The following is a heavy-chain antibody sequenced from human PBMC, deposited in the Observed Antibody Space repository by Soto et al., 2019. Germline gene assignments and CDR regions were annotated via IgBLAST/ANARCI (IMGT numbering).Heavy chain of an antibody. CDR2: IYHSGST. CDR3: ARESPLTMGYYYGVDV. Sequence: SETLSLTYTVSGGYISSSSYYWGWIRQPPGKGLEWIGSIYHSGSTYYNPSLKSRVTISVDTSKNQFSLKLSSVMAADTAVYYCARESPLTMGYYYGVDVWGQGTTVTVSS. J-gene: IGHJ6*02. D-gene: IGHD3-10*01. CDR1: GGYISSSSYY. V-gene: IGHV4-39*07.